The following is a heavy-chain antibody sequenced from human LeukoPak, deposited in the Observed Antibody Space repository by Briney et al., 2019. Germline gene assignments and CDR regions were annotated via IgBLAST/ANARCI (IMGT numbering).Heavy chain of an antibody. CDR1: GGSISSSSYY. CDR2: IYYSGST. CDR3: ARGLGYSSGWPTYYYYYGMDV. Sequence: SQTLSLTCTVSGGSISSSSYYWGWIRQPPGKGLEWIGSIYYSGSTSYNPSLKSRVTISVDTSKNQFSLKLSSVTAADTAVYYCARGLGYSSGWPTYYYYYGMDVWGQGTTVTVSS. J-gene: IGHJ6*02. D-gene: IGHD6-19*01. V-gene: IGHV4-39*07.